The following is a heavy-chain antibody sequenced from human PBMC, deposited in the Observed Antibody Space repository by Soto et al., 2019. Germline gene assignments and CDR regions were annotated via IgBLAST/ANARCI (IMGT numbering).Heavy chain of an antibody. CDR2: IYYSGST. CDR3: ARHVYYGGLLDY. V-gene: IGHV4-39*01. D-gene: IGHD3-10*01. Sequence: QLQLQESGPGLVKPSETLSLTCTVSGGSISSSSYYWGWIRQPPGKGLEWIGSIYYSGSTYYNPSLKSRVTISVDTSKNQFSLKLSSVTAADTAIYYCARHVYYGGLLDYWGQGTLVTVSS. J-gene: IGHJ4*02. CDR1: GGSISSSSYY.